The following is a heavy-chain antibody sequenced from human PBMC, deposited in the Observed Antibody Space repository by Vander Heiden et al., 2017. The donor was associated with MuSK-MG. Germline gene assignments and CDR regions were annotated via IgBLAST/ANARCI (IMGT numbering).Heavy chain of an antibody. CDR2: IDWDDGK. Sequence: QVTLKESGPALVKPTQTLTLTCTFSGFSLSTGGMRVSWIRQPPGKALEWLARIDWDDGKFYSTSLRTRLIISKDTSKNQVVLTMTNMDPVDTATYYCARRSYSNTWHFDYGGHGTLDTVSS. J-gene: IGHJ4*01. CDR3: ARRSYSNTWHFDY. CDR1: GFSLSTGGMR. V-gene: IGHV2-70*04. D-gene: IGHD6-13*01.